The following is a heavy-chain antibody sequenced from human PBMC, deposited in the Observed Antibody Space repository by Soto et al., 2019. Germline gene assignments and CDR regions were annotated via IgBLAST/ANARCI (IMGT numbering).Heavy chain of an antibody. Sequence: SETLSLICTVSGGSISSGDYYWSWIRQPPGKGLERIGYIYYSGSTYYNPSLKSRVTISVDTSKNQFSLKLSSVTAADTAVYYCARVSRYYDSSVDYWGQGTLVTVSS. CDR1: GGSISSGDYY. CDR2: IYYSGST. J-gene: IGHJ4*02. V-gene: IGHV4-30-4*01. D-gene: IGHD3-22*01. CDR3: ARVSRYYDSSVDY.